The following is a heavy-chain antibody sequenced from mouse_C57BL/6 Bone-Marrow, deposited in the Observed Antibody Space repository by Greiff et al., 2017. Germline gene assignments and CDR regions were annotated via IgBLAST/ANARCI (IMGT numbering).Heavy chain of an antibody. J-gene: IGHJ3*01. Sequence: QVQLKQRGAELVMPGASVKLSCKASGYTFTSYWMHWVKQRPGQGLEWIGMIHPNSGSTNYNEKFKSKATLTVDKSSSTAYMQLSSLTSEDSAVYYCARGLRSFAYWGQGTLVTVSA. CDR1: GYTFTSYW. CDR3: ARGLRSFAY. CDR2: IHPNSGST. V-gene: IGHV1-64*01. D-gene: IGHD2-4*01.